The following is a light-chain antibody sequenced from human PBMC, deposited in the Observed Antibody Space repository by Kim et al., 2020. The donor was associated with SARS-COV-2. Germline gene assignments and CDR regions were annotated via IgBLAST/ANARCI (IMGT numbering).Light chain of an antibody. V-gene: IGKV3-15*01. CDR3: QQYNDWPYT. CDR1: QSVRSH. CDR2: GAS. Sequence: CVSRRERATLFCRASQSVRSHLALYQQRRGQAPRLLIYGASTRATGIPARFRGSGSGTEFTLTISSQQSEDFAVYYCQQYNDWPYTCGKGTKLEI. J-gene: IGKJ2*01.